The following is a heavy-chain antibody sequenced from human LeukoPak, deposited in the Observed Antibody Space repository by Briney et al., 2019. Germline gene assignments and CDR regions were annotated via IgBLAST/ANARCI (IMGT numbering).Heavy chain of an antibody. CDR3: ARARGYSGYALY. CDR2: INHSGST. CDR1: GGSFSGYY. Sequence: PSETLSLTCAVYGGSFSGYYWSWIRQPPGKGREWIGEINHSGSTNYNPSLKSRVTISVDTSKHPFSLKLSSVTAADTAVYYCARARGYSGYALYWGQGTLVTVSS. D-gene: IGHD5-12*01. J-gene: IGHJ4*02. V-gene: IGHV4-34*01.